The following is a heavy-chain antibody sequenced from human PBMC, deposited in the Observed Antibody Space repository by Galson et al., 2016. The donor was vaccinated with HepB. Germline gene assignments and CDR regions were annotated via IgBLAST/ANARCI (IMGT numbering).Heavy chain of an antibody. Sequence: SETLSLTCAVSGGSINPYYWTWIRQPAGKALEWIGRIHRSGDTKYNASLSSRVTLSIDTSKNQISLSLRSATAADTAVYYSATSTLTTPPPHQFFYYYYLDVWGKGTTVTVSS. V-gene: IGHV4-4*07. CDR2: IHRSGDT. CDR3: ATSTLTTPPPHQFFYYYYLDV. D-gene: IGHD4-17*01. CDR1: GGSINPYY. J-gene: IGHJ6*03.